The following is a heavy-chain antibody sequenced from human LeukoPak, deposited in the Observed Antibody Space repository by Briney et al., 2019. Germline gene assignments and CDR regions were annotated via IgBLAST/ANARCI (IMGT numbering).Heavy chain of an antibody. CDR3: ATYRQVLLPFES. Sequence: GGTLRLSCAASAFTFSTFAMIWVRQPPGKGLEWVSSIFPSGDEIHYADSVRGRFTISRDNSKSTLSLQMNSLRAEDTAIYYCATYRQVLLPFESWGQGTLVTVSS. J-gene: IGHJ4*02. CDR1: AFTFSTFA. V-gene: IGHV3-23*01. D-gene: IGHD2-8*02. CDR2: IFPSGDEI.